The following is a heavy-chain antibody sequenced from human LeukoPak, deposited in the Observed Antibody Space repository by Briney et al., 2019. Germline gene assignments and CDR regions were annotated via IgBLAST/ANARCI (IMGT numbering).Heavy chain of an antibody. CDR2: MSYYESNK. CDR1: GFTFSSYG. Sequence: QPGGSPRLSCAASGFTFSSYGMHWAREAPGEGLEWVAVMSYYESNKYYADSVKGRFTISRDNSKNTLYLQMNSLRAEDTAVYYCAKDRDIVVVPAASFFDYWGQGTLVTVSS. V-gene: IGHV3-30*18. CDR3: AKDRDIVVVPAASFFDY. D-gene: IGHD2-2*01. J-gene: IGHJ4*02.